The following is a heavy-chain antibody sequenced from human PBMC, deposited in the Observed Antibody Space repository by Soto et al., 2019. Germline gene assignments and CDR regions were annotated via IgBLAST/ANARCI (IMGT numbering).Heavy chain of an antibody. CDR2: IIPIFGTA. D-gene: IGHD2-2*01. J-gene: IGHJ5*02. V-gene: IGHV1-69*13. Sequence: SVKVSCKASGGTFSSYAISWVRQAPGQGLEWMGGIIPIFGTANYAQKFQGRVTITADESTSTAYMELSSLRSEDTAVYYCAREPHGCSSTSCYLPWGQGTLVTVSS. CDR3: AREPHGCSSTSCYLP. CDR1: GGTFSSYA.